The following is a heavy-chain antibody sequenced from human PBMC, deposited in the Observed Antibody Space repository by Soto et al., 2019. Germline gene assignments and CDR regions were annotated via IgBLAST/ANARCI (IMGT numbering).Heavy chain of an antibody. CDR2: IYYSGST. J-gene: IGHJ4*02. CDR3: ARLVPPTVAYDY. D-gene: IGHD4-17*01. Sequence: QLQLQESGPGLVKPSETLSLTCTVSGGSISSSSYYWGWIRQPPGKGLEWIGSIYYSGSTYYNPSLKSRATISVDTSKNQFSLKLSSVTAADTAVYYCARLVPPTVAYDYWGQGTLVTVSS. CDR1: GGSISSSSYY. V-gene: IGHV4-39*01.